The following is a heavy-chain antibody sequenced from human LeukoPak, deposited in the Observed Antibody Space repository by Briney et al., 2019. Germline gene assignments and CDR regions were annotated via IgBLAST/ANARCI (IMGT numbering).Heavy chain of an antibody. CDR2: INHSGST. CDR3: VKSGYYWSYFDY. J-gene: IGHJ4*02. D-gene: IGHD3-22*01. Sequence: PSETLSLTCAVYGGSFSGYYWSWIRQPPGKGLEWIGEINHSGSTNYNPSLKSRVTISVDTSKNQFSLKLSSVTAADTAVYYCVKSGYYWSYFDYWGQGTLVTVSS. CDR1: GGSFSGYY. V-gene: IGHV4-34*01.